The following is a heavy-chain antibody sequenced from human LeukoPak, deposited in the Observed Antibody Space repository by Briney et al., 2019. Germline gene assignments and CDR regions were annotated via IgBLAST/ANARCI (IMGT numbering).Heavy chain of an antibody. Sequence: PSETLSLTCTVSGGSISSYYWSWIRQPPGKGLEWIGYIYYSGSTNYNPSLKSRVTISVDTSKNQFSLNLSSVTAADTAVYYCTRGVSSWRGDYWGQGTLVTVSS. D-gene: IGHD6-13*01. V-gene: IGHV4-59*12. CDR1: GGSISSYY. J-gene: IGHJ4*02. CDR2: IYYSGST. CDR3: TRGVSSWRGDY.